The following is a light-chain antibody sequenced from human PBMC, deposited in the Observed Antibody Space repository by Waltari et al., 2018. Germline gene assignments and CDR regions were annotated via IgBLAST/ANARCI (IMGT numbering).Light chain of an antibody. V-gene: IGKV3-20*01. CDR3: QQYGSSVMYT. CDR1: QSISKY. Sequence: EIVLTQSPGTLSLSPGERATLSCRASQSISKYLAWYQQKPGQAPRLLIYHASSRAAGIPDRFSGSGSGTDFSLTISGLEPEDFAVYYCQQYGSSVMYTFGQGTKLEIK. CDR2: HAS. J-gene: IGKJ2*01.